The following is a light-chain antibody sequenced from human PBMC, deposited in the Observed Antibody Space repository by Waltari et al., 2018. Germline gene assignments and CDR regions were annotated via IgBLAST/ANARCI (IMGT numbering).Light chain of an antibody. CDR1: ALPQHY. V-gene: IGLV3-25*03. J-gene: IGLJ3*02. Sequence: SHELTQPPSVSVSPGQTARITSSADALPQHYVSSYQQKPGQAPVVVIYKDIERPSEIPERFSGSTSGTIVTLTISGVQAEDEADYYCQASDDTGTYGVFGGGTKLTVL. CDR2: KDI. CDR3: QASDDTGTYGV.